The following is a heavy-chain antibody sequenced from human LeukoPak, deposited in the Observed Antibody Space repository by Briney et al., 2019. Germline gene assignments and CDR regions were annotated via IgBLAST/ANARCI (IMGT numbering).Heavy chain of an antibody. CDR2: IYYSGST. J-gene: IGHJ4*02. CDR1: GGSISSYY. Sequence: SETLSLTCTVSGGSISSYYWGWIRQPPGKGLEWIGYIYYSGSTNYNPSLKSRVTISVDTSKNQFSLKLSSVTAADTAVYYCARGFYYDSSGMFDYWGQGTLVTVSS. CDR3: ARGFYYDSSGMFDY. D-gene: IGHD3-22*01. V-gene: IGHV4-59*01.